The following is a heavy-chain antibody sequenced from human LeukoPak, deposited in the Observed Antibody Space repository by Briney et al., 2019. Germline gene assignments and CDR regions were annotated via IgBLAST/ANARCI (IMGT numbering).Heavy chain of an antibody. CDR3: ARQPGYSGYDYIYYFDY. CDR1: QFTFSSFD. Sequence: PGGSLRLSCAASQFTFSSFDMYWVRQAPGKGLEWVSSISSSSSYIYYAYSVKGRFTISRDNAKNSLYLQMNSLRAEDTAVYYCARQPGYSGYDYIYYFDYWGQGTLVTVSS. D-gene: IGHD5-12*01. V-gene: IGHV3-21*01. J-gene: IGHJ4*02. CDR2: ISSSSSYI.